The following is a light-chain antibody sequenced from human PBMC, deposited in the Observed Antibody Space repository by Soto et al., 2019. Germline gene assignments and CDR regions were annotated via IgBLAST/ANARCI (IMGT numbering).Light chain of an antibody. CDR3: QQRSNWPPIT. Sequence: IQLTQSPSSLSASVGDRVTINCRASQGISSYLAWYQQRPGKAPILLIYTVSTLQSGVPSRFSGSGSGTDFTLTISSLEPEDFAVYYCQQRSNWPPITFGQGTRLEI. J-gene: IGKJ5*01. CDR1: QGISSY. CDR2: TVS. V-gene: IGKV1-9*01.